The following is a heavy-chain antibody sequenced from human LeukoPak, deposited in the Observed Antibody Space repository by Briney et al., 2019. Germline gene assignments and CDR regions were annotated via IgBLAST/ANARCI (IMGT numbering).Heavy chain of an antibody. CDR3: ASVPDDASGNSRYYFKT. CDR2: IEWNGGRR. V-gene: IGHV3-20*04. Sequence: GGSLRLSCAASGFTFSNVWMNWVRQVPGKGLEWVSGIEWNGGRREYADSVKGRFTISRDNAKNSLYLQMKNLRAEDTALYYCASVPDDASGNSRYYFKTWGQGTLVTVSS. J-gene: IGHJ4*02. CDR1: GFTFSNVW. D-gene: IGHD3-22*01.